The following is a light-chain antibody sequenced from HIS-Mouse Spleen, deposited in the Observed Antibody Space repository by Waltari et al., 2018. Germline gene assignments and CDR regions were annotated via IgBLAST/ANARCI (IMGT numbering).Light chain of an antibody. CDR1: SSDVGGYHY. V-gene: IGLV2-11*01. J-gene: IGLJ2*01. CDR3: CSYAGSYTLV. Sequence: QSALTQPRSVSGSPGHSVTISSTGTSSDVGGYHYVPWYQQHPGKAPKLMIYDVSKRPSGVPDRFSGSKSGNTASLTISGLQAEDEADYYCCSYAGSYTLVFGGGTKLTVL. CDR2: DVS.